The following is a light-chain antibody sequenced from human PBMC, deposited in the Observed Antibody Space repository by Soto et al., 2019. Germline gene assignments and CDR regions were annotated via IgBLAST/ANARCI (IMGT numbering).Light chain of an antibody. CDR3: SSYSISTAYL. CDR2: EVS. CDR1: SSDVGGYDY. Sequence: LTQPASVSGSPGQSITISCTGTSSDVGGYDYVSWYQLHPGKAPKLMIFEVSNRPSGVSYRFSGSKSGNTASQTIPGLQAEDEADYFCSSYSISTAYLFGTGTKVTVL. V-gene: IGLV2-14*01. J-gene: IGLJ1*01.